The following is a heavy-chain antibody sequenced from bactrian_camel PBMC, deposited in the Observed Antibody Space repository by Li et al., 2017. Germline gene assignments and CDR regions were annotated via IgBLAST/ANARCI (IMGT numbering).Heavy chain of an antibody. CDR3: AADRPYRGSWRRESPCAVGGSAPAY. J-gene: IGHJ4*01. D-gene: IGHD2*01. CDR1: GATASSYC. Sequence: HVQLVESGGGSVQAGGSLRLSCAASGATASSYCLGWVRQAPGKGPEWLSGILNDGSTYYADSVKGRFTISRDNAKNTVFLQMNSLKPEDTAVYYCAADRPYRGSWRRESPCAVGGSAPAYWGQGTQVTVS. CDR2: ILNDGST. V-gene: IGHV3S9*01.